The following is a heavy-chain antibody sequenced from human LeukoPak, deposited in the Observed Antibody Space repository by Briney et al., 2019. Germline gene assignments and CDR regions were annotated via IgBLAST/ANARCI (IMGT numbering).Heavy chain of an antibody. D-gene: IGHD3-10*01. V-gene: IGHV4-39*07. CDR3: ARAVGSGSFQTYYYYMDV. CDR2: IYYSGST. CDR1: GGSISSSSYY. Sequence: SETLSLTCTVSGGSISSSSYYWGWIRQSPGKGLEWIGSIYYSGSTYYNPSLKSRVTISVDTSKNQFSLKLSSVTAADTAVYYCARAVGSGSFQTYYYYMDVWGKGTTVNISS. J-gene: IGHJ6*03.